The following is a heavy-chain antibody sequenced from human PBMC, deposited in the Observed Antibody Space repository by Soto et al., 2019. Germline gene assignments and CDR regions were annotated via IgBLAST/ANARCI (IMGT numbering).Heavy chain of an antibody. D-gene: IGHD3-16*01. CDR1: GGSISSYY. CDR2: IYTSGST. CDR3: ARDTSVWVVNYYYYGMDV. Sequence: ETLSLTCTVSGGSISSYYWSWIRQPAGKGLEWIGRIYTSGSTNYNPSLKSRVTMSVDTSKNQFSLKLSSVTAADTAVYYCARDTSVWVVNYYYYGMDVWGQGTTVTVSS. J-gene: IGHJ6*02. V-gene: IGHV4-4*07.